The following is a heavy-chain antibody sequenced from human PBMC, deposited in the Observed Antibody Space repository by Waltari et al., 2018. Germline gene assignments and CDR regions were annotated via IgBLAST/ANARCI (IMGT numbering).Heavy chain of an antibody. CDR3: VQLPGY. CDR2: RYYRWST. CDR1: AGSIDGSHNY. Sequence: QVQLPESGPGLVKPSETLSLTCPVSAGSIDGSHNYWGWIRQPPGKGLEWIGRRYYRWSTYYNPSLKSRVTISVDTSKNQFSLNLSSVTAADTAVYYCVQLPGYWGQGTLVTVSS. J-gene: IGHJ4*02. D-gene: IGHD2-15*01. V-gene: IGHV4-39*01.